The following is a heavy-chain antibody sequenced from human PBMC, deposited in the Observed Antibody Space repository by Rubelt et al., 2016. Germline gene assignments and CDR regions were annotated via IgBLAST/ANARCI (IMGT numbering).Heavy chain of an antibody. V-gene: IGHV6-1*01. CDR3: AGLWIVGTANAFDI. CDR2: TYYRSKWYN. J-gene: IGHJ3*02. D-gene: IGHD1-26*01. Sequence: RGLEWLGRTYYRSKWYNDYAVSVKSRITINPDTSKNQFSLKLSSVTAADTAVYYCAGLWIVGTANAFDIWGQGTTVTVSS.